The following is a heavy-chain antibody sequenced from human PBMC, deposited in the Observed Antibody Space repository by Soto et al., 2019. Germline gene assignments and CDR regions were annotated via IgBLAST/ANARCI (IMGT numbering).Heavy chain of an antibody. Sequence: GGSLRLSCAASGFTFSSYSMNWVRQAPGKGLEWVSSISSSSSYIYYADSVKGRFTISRDNAKNSLYLQMNSLRAEDTAVYYCAREFAPGSIAARPVGYWGQGTLVTVSS. J-gene: IGHJ4*02. CDR3: AREFAPGSIAARPVGY. V-gene: IGHV3-21*01. CDR1: GFTFSSYS. CDR2: ISSSSSYI. D-gene: IGHD6-6*01.